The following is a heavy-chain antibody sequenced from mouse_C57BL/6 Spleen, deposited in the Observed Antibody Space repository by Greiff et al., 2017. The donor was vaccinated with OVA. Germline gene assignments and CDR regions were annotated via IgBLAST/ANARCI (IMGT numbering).Heavy chain of an antibody. Sequence: VKLQESGAELVRPGASVTLSCKASGYTFTDYEMHWVKQTPVHGLEWIGAIDPETGGTAYNQKFKGKAILTADKSSSTAYMELRSLTSEDSAVYFCTRSTEFITTVGYFDYWGQGTTLTVSS. V-gene: IGHV1-15*01. D-gene: IGHD1-1*01. CDR3: TRSTEFITTVGYFDY. J-gene: IGHJ2*01. CDR2: IDPETGGT. CDR1: GYTFTDYE.